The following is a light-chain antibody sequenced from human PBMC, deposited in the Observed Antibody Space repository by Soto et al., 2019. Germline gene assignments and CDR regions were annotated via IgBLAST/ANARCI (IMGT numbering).Light chain of an antibody. CDR1: QSVLYTSNNKNY. Sequence: DIVMTQSPDSLAVSLGERATINCKSSQSVLYTSNNKNYLAWYQQKPGQPPKLLIYWASARDSGVPDRFSGSGSGTDFTHTVSSLQAEDVAVYYCQQYYSSPYTFGQGTKLEIQ. CDR2: WAS. V-gene: IGKV4-1*01. J-gene: IGKJ2*01. CDR3: QQYYSSPYT.